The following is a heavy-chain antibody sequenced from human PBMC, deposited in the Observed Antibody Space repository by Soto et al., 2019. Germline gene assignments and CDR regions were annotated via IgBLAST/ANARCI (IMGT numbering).Heavy chain of an antibody. CDR1: GYTFTDYY. Sequence: ASVKVSCKASGYTFTDYYMHWVRQAPGQGLEWMGWINPNSCGTNYAQKFQGRVTMTRDTSISTAYMELSRLRSDDTAVYYCARKRELRGSYYYYDGMDVGGQGTTVTAP. J-gene: IGHJ6*02. CDR3: ARKRELRGSYYYYDGMDV. D-gene: IGHD1-7*01. V-gene: IGHV1-2*02. CDR2: INPNSCGT.